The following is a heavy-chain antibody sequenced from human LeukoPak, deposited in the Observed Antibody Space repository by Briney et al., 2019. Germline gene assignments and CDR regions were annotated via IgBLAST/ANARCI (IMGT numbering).Heavy chain of an antibody. J-gene: IGHJ4*02. CDR3: GRDLSGWYGPDY. Sequence: GGSLRLSCAASGFTFDDYGMSWVRQAPGKGLEWVAGINWSGGNTGYSDSVKGRFTISRDNAKNSLYLQMDSLRAEDTALYYCGRDLSGWYGPDYWGQGTLVTVSS. CDR1: GFTFDDYG. CDR2: INWSGGNT. D-gene: IGHD6-19*01. V-gene: IGHV3-20*04.